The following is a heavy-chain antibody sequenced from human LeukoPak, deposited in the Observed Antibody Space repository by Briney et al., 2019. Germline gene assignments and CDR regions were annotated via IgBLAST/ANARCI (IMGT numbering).Heavy chain of an antibody. Sequence: GASVKVSCKASGYTFTSYDINWVRQATGQGLEWMGWMNPNSGNTGYAQKFQGRVTMTRNTSISTAYMELSSLRSEDTAVYYCATGRYYYGSGSYVVRWYYWGQGTLVTVSS. D-gene: IGHD3-10*01. CDR1: GYTFTSYD. J-gene: IGHJ4*02. CDR2: MNPNSGNT. V-gene: IGHV1-8*01. CDR3: ATGRYYYGSGSYVVRWYY.